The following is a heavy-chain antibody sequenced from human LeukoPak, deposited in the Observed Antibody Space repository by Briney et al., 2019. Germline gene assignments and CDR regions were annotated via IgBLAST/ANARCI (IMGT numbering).Heavy chain of an antibody. CDR3: ATVDFWSGYYTGMIEAKYYYGMDV. Sequence: ASVKVSCKASGYTFTGYYMHWVRQAPGKGLEWMGGFDPEDGETIYAQKFQGRVTMTEDTSTDTAYMELSSLRSEDTAVYYCATVDFWSGYYTGMIEAKYYYGMDVWGQGTTVTVSS. CDR2: FDPEDGET. CDR1: GYTFTGYY. J-gene: IGHJ6*02. D-gene: IGHD3-3*01. V-gene: IGHV1-24*01.